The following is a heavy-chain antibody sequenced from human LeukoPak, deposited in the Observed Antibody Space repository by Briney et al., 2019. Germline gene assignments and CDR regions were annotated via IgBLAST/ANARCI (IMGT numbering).Heavy chain of an antibody. D-gene: IGHD2-15*01. CDR3: ARLIYCSGGNCNLGYFDY. V-gene: IGHV4-31*03. Sequence: SETLSLTCTVSGGSISSGGYYWSWIRQHPGKGLEWIGYIYYSGSTYYNPSLKSRVTISVDTSKNLFSLNMSSVTAADTAVYYCARLIYCSGGNCNLGYFDYWGQGTLVTVSS. CDR2: IYYSGST. J-gene: IGHJ4*02. CDR1: GGSISSGGYY.